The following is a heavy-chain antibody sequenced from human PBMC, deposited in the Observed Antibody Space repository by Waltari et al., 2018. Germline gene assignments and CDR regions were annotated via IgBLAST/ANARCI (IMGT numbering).Heavy chain of an antibody. V-gene: IGHV3-23*01. J-gene: IGHJ4*02. CDR2: ISGSGGST. Sequence: EVQLLESGGGLVQPGGSLRLSCAASGFTFSSYAMSWVRQAPGKGLEWVSAISGSGGSTYYADSGKGRFTISRDNSKNTLYLQMNSLRAEDTAVYYCAKYPSGRNRYFDYWGQGTLVTVSS. CDR1: GFTFSSYA. CDR3: AKYPSGRNRYFDY. D-gene: IGHD2-15*01.